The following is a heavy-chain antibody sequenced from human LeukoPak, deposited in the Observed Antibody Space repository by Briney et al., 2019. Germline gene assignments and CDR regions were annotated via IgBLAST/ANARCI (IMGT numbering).Heavy chain of an antibody. CDR3: ARGIAAAGQVDY. J-gene: IGHJ4*02. Sequence: SETLSLTCTVSGGSISSYYWSWIRQPPGKGLEWIGYIYYSGSTNYNPSLKSRVTISVDTSKNQFSLKLSSVTAADTAVYYCARGIAAAGQVDYWGQGTLVTVSS. V-gene: IGHV4-59*01. CDR2: IYYSGST. CDR1: GGSISSYY. D-gene: IGHD6-13*01.